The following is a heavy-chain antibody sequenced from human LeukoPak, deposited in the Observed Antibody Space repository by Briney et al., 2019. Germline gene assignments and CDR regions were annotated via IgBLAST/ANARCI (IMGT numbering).Heavy chain of an antibody. CDR1: GGTFTSYA. CDR2: IIPIFGTA. D-gene: IGHD5-12*01. V-gene: IGHV1-69*06. J-gene: IGHJ3*01. CDR3: ARDLGYSGYEYA. Sequence: SVKVSCKASGGTFTSYAISWVRQAPGQGLEWMGGIIPIFGTANYAQKFQGRVTITADKSTSTAYMELSSLRSEDTAVYYCARDLGYSGYEYAWGQGTMVTVSS.